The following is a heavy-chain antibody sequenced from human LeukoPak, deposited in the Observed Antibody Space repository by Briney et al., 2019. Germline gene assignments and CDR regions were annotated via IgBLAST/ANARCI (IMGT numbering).Heavy chain of an antibody. CDR1: GFTFSSYA. CDR3: AKDVRGWYQSSAFDI. J-gene: IGHJ3*02. D-gene: IGHD6-19*01. V-gene: IGHV3-23*01. Sequence: GGSLRLSCAASGFTFSSYAMSWVRQAPGKGLEWISAISGSGGSTYYADSVKGRFTISRDNSKNTLYLQMNSLRAEDTAVYYCAKDVRGWYQSSAFDIWGQGTMVTVSS. CDR2: ISGSGGST.